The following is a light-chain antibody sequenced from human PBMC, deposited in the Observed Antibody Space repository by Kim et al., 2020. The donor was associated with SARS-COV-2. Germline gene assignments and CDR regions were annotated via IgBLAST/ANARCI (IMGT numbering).Light chain of an antibody. Sequence: PGERALLSCRASQDVNSNLAWYQQKPGQAPRLLIYAASTRATGIPVRFSGSGSETEFTLTISSLQSEDSAVYYCQQYDKWPPAYTFGQGTKVDIK. CDR1: QDVNSN. V-gene: IGKV3-15*01. CDR2: AAS. CDR3: QQYDKWPPAYT. J-gene: IGKJ2*01.